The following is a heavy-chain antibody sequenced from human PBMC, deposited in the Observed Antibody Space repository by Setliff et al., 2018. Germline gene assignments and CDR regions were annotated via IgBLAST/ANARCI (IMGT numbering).Heavy chain of an antibody. J-gene: IGHJ4*02. V-gene: IGHV4-59*11. CDR2: IYYSGST. Sequence: SETLSLTCTVSGGSISSHYWSWIRQPPGKGLEWIGSIYYSGSTNYNPSLKSRVTISVDTSKNQVSLKLSSVTAADTAVYYCASLMTVSDYWGQGTLVTVSS. D-gene: IGHD2-21*02. CDR3: ASLMTVSDY. CDR1: GGSISSHY.